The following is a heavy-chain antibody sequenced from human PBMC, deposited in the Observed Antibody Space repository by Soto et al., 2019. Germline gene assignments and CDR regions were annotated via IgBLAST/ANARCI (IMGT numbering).Heavy chain of an antibody. Sequence: QVQLVQSGAEVKKPGASVKVSCKTSGYTFTNYDINWVRQAPGQGLEWMGWMGPNSGNTGFAPKFQGRVTLTRNTSIPTAYMELSSLRSEDTAVYYCARGLSDGFGAVSWGQGTLVTVSS. CDR2: MGPNSGNT. CDR1: GYTFTNYD. V-gene: IGHV1-8*01. D-gene: IGHD3-10*01. CDR3: ARGLSDGFGAVS. J-gene: IGHJ5*02.